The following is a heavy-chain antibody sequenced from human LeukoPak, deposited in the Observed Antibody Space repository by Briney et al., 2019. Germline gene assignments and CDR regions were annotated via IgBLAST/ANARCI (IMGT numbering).Heavy chain of an antibody. CDR3: ARTPAGLRFSPWHGLDV. CDR2: IYYTGST. V-gene: IGHV4-59*01. CDR1: GGSITSYY. Sequence: PSETLSLTCTVSGGSITSYYWSWIRQPPGKGLEYLGYIYYTGSTNYSPALKGRVTVSLDTPKSQFSLRLSAMTAADTAVYYCARTPAGLRFSPWHGLDVWGQGITVTVSS. J-gene: IGHJ6*02. D-gene: IGHD3-3*01.